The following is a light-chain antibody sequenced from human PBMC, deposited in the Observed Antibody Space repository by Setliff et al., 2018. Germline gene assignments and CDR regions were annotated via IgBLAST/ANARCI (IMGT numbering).Light chain of an antibody. CDR2: DDS. V-gene: IGLV3-21*03. J-gene: IGLJ1*01. Sequence: ELTQPPSESVAPGKTARITCGGHNIGDKSVHWYQQKPGQAPVLVVYDDSDRPSGIPGRFSGSNSGNTATLTISRVEAGDEADYYCQVWDPASDHRVFGTGTKVT. CDR1: NIGDKS. CDR3: QVWDPASDHRV.